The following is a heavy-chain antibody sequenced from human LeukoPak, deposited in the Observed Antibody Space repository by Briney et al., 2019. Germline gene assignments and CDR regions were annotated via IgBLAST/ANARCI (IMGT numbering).Heavy chain of an antibody. CDR3: ARDSTWGIDY. V-gene: IGHV4-59*01. Sequence: SETLSLTCTVSGGSISGYYWSWIRQPPGKGLEWLGDIYYSGSPDYNPSLKGRVTISVDTSKNQFSLNLSSATAADTAVYYCARDSTWGIDYWGQGTLVTVSS. J-gene: IGHJ4*02. D-gene: IGHD3-16*01. CDR1: GGSISGYY. CDR2: IYYSGSP.